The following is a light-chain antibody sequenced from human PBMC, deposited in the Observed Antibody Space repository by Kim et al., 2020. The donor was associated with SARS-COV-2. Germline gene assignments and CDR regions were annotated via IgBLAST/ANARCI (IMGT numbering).Light chain of an antibody. Sequence: AAVGAEVSITCRASQSGSGWLAWEQQKPGRAPKVLIYDAFTLESGVPSRFSGRGSGTEFTPTISSLQPDDFATYYCQQYDKYPWTFGQGTKVDIK. V-gene: IGKV1-5*01. J-gene: IGKJ1*01. CDR1: QSGSGW. CDR2: DAF. CDR3: QQYDKYPWT.